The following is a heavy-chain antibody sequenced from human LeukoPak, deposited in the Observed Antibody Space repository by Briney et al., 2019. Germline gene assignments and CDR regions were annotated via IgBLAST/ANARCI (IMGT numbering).Heavy chain of an antibody. D-gene: IGHD3-10*01. CDR1: GFTVSSNY. Sequence: PGGSLRPSCAASGFTVSSNYMSWVRQAPGKGLEWGSVIYSGGSTYYADSVKGRFTISRDNSKNTLYLQMNSLRAEDTAVYYCARARGSGSYYAIYYYYYMDVWGKGTTVTISS. CDR3: ARARGSGSYYAIYYYYYMDV. V-gene: IGHV3-66*01. J-gene: IGHJ6*03. CDR2: IYSGGST.